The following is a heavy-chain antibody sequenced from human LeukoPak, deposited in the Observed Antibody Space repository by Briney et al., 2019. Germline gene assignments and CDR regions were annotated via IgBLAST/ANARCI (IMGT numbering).Heavy chain of an antibody. Sequence: EAGPTLVKPAPARTLTCSFSGFSLSTSGVGVGWIRQPPGKALEWLALIYWNDDKRYSPSLKSRLTITKDTSKNQVVLTMTKMDPVDTATYYCAHTIKEWLSNRVDYWGQGTLVTVSS. CDR2: IYWNDDK. D-gene: IGHD3-3*01. J-gene: IGHJ4*02. CDR3: AHTIKEWLSNRVDY. V-gene: IGHV2-5*01. CDR1: GFSLSTSGVG.